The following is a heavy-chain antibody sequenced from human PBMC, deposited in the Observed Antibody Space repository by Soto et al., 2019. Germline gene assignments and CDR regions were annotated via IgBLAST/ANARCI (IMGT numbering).Heavy chain of an antibody. CDR3: ARDLVGFWSGYSYPHDY. Sequence: SETLSLTCTVSGASVSAGSYYWSWIRQPPGKGLEWIGFIYYTGTTRYNPSLQSRVLMSVDTSKNQLSLDLNSVTAADTAVYYCARDLVGFWSGYSYPHDYWGQGTLVTVSS. D-gene: IGHD3-3*01. V-gene: IGHV4-61*01. CDR2: IYYTGTT. CDR1: GASVSAGSYY. J-gene: IGHJ4*02.